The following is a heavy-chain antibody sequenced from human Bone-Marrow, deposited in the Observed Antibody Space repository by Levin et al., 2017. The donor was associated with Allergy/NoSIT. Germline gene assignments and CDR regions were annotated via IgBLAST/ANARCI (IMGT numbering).Heavy chain of an antibody. CDR3: AKDRRSGSSADDY. J-gene: IGHJ4*02. CDR2: ISGSGDNT. D-gene: IGHD3-3*01. V-gene: IGHV3-23*01. CDR1: GFTFSSQA. Sequence: GGSLRLSCAASGFTFSSQAMNWVRQAPGKGLEWVSSISGSGDNTYYADSVKGRFTISRDNSKDTLYLQMSSLRADDTAVYYCAKDRRSGSSADDYWGQGTLVTVSS.